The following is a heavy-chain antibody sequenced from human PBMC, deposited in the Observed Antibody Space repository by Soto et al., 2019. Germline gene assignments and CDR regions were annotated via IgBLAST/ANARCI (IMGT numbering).Heavy chain of an antibody. D-gene: IGHD5-18*01. CDR2: INSEGSER. CDR3: ARDPSRGHSYVFLS. Sequence: GGSLSLSCEAYGFTFSSYWMGCVRQAPGKGLEWVANINSEGSERYYVDSVKDRFTISRDNAKNSVYLQMNSLRAEDSAVYYWARDPSRGHSYVFLSLGQGALVTVSS. J-gene: IGHJ5*02. CDR1: GFTFSSYW. V-gene: IGHV3-7*01.